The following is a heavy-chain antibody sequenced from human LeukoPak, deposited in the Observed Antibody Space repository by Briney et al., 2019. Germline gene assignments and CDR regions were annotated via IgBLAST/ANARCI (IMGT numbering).Heavy chain of an antibody. CDR1: GYTFAGYY. CDR3: ASSTAMGYYYGMDV. V-gene: IGHV1-2*02. Sequence: ASVKVSCKASGYTFAGYYMHWVRQAPGQGLEWMGWINPNSGGTNYAQKFQGRVTMTRDTSISTAYMELSRLRSDDTAVYYCASSTAMGYYYGMDVWGQGTTVTVSS. D-gene: IGHD5-18*01. CDR2: INPNSGGT. J-gene: IGHJ6*02.